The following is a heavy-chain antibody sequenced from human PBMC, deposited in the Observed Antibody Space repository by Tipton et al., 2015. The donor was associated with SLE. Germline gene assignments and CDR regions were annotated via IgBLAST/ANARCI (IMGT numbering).Heavy chain of an antibody. Sequence: TLSLTCTVSGGSIISYYWSWIRQPPGKGLEWIGYIHYSGVTYYYPSLKNRVTMSVDTSKNQFSLKLNSVTAADTAVYYCARHAEIPVMRYGMDVWGQGTTVSVS. CDR3: ARHAEIPVMRYGMDV. CDR2: IHYSGVT. J-gene: IGHJ6*02. V-gene: IGHV4-59*08. CDR1: GGSIISYY. D-gene: IGHD2-21*01.